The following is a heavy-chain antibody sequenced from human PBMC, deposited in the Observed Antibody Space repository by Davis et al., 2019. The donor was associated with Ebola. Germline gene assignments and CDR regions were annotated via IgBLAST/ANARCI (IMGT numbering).Heavy chain of an antibody. J-gene: IGHJ4*02. V-gene: IGHV3-23*01. D-gene: IGHD1-1*01. CDR1: GFTFSSYA. CDR3: AKDRTEFDY. Sequence: GESLKISCAASGFTFSSYAMSWVRQAPGKGLEWVSAISGSGGSTYYADSVKGRFTISRDNSKNTLYLQMNSLRAEDTAVYYCAKDRTEFDYWGQGTLVTVSS. CDR2: ISGSGGST.